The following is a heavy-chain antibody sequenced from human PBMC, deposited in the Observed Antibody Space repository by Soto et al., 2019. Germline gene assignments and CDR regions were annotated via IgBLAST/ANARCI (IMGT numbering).Heavy chain of an antibody. V-gene: IGHV3-53*01. CDR3: GRRRPSVENDGLDV. CDR2: LYTEGTT. J-gene: IGHJ6*02. CDR1: GLTVSHTY. D-gene: IGHD1-1*01. Sequence: VQLLESGGGVIQPGGSLRLSCVASGLTVSHTYMAWVRQEPAMWLEWVSILYTEGTTYYADSVKGRFTISRDSSKHTLFLPMGRLRAEDTAVYDCGRRRPSVENDGLDVWGQGTTGTVAS.